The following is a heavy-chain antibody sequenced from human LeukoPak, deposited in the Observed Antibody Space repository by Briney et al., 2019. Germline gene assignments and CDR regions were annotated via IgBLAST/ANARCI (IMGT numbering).Heavy chain of an antibody. CDR1: GGSISSGDYY. V-gene: IGHV4-30-4*01. J-gene: IGHJ4*02. D-gene: IGHD5-12*01. CDR2: IYYSGST. CDR3: ARGSGYDPPTSVY. Sequence: SETLSLTCTVSGGSISSGDYYWSWIRQPPGKGLEWIGYIYYSGSTYYNPSLKSRVTISVDTSKNQFSLKLSSVTAADTAVYYCARGSGYDPPTSVYWGQGTLVTVSS.